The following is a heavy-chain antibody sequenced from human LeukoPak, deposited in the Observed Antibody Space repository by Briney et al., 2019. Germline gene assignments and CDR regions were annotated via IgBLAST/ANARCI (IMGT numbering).Heavy chain of an antibody. CDR1: GFTFSSYS. CDR3: ARDNTVMVTDY. CDR2: ISSSSSYI. V-gene: IGHV3-21*04. Sequence: PGGSLRLSCAASGFTFSSYSMNWVRQAPGKGLEWVSSISSSSSYIYYGDSVKGRFTISRDNAKNSLYLQMNSLRAEDTAVYYCARDNTVMVTDYWGQGTLVTVSS. D-gene: IGHD5-18*01. J-gene: IGHJ4*02.